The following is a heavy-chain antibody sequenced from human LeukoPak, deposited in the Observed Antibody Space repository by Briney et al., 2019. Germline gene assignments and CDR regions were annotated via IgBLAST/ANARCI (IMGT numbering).Heavy chain of an antibody. CDR1: RYTFTSYG. CDR3: ATEPAIFGVVIRKSPLDC. J-gene: IGHJ4*02. CDR2: ISAYNGNT. Sequence: ASVKVSCKASRYTFTSYGISWVRQAPGQGLEWMGWISAYNGNTNYAQKFQGRVTMTEDTSTDTAYMELSSLRSEDTAVHYCATEPAIFGVVIRKSPLDCWGQGTLVTVSS. V-gene: IGHV1-18*01. D-gene: IGHD3-3*01.